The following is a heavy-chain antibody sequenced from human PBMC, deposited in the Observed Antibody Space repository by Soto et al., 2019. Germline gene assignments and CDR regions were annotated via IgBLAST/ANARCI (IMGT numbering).Heavy chain of an antibody. Sequence: EVQLVETGGGLIQPGGSLRLSCAASGFAVSSNYMSWVRQAPGKGLEWVSVIYGDGTTYYADSVNGRFTISRDTSKNTLYLHMNSLRAEYTAVYYCARDSCSGGSCYWGFDYWGQGTLVTVSS. CDR1: GFAVSSNY. V-gene: IGHV3-53*02. J-gene: IGHJ4*02. D-gene: IGHD2-15*01. CDR2: IYGDGTT. CDR3: ARDSCSGGSCYWGFDY.